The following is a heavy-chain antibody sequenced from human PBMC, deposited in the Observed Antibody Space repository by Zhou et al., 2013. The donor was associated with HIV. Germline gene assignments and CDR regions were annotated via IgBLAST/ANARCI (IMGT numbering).Heavy chain of an antibody. CDR3: ARGPYYSTTNGGPLDI. D-gene: IGHD2-8*01. J-gene: IGHJ3*02. Sequence: QVQLVQSGAEVKKPGSSVKVSCKASGGTFSSSYAITWVRQAPGQGLEWMGRIIPFFGTPNYAQNFQGRVTITADKSTSIAYLALRSLRPEDTALYYCARGPYYSTTNGGPLDIWGQGTMVTVSS. CDR2: IIPFFGTP. CDR1: GGTFSSSYA. V-gene: IGHV1-69*14.